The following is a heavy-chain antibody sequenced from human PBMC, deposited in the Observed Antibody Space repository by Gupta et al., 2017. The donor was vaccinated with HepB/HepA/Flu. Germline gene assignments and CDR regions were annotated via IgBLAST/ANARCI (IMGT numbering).Heavy chain of an antibody. D-gene: IGHD4-17*01. CDR1: GGSISSSSYY. Sequence: QLQLQESGPGLVKPSETLSLTCTVSGGSISSSSYYWGWIRQPPGKGLEWIGSIYYSGSTYYNPSLKSRVTISVDTSKNQFSLKLSSVTAADTAVYYCARIDYGDYPAEYFQHWGQGTLVTVSS. CDR3: ARIDYGDYPAEYFQH. J-gene: IGHJ1*01. CDR2: IYYSGST. V-gene: IGHV4-39*01.